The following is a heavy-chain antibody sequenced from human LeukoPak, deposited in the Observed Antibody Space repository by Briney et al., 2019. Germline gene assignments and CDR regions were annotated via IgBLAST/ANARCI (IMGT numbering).Heavy chain of an antibody. CDR1: GGSFSGYY. D-gene: IGHD3-10*01. Sequence: TSETLSLTCAVYGGSFSGYYWSWIRQPPGKGLEWIGEINHSGSTNYNPSLKSRVTISVDTSKNQFSLKLSSVTAADTAVYYCVRAQPGSGFLDYWGQGTLVTVSS. V-gene: IGHV4-34*01. CDR3: VRAQPGSGFLDY. J-gene: IGHJ4*02. CDR2: INHSGST.